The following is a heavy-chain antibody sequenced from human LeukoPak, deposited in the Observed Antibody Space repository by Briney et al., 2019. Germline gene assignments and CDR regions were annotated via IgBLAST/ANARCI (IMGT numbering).Heavy chain of an antibody. Sequence: GGSLRLPCAGSGFAFSSYGMSWVRQAPGKGLEWVSAISGRGANTYYADSVKRRFTISRDNSKTTMFLQMIRLRAGDTAVYYCAKDLNYFGSGTYGYSEVYYYYGMDVWGPGTTVTVSS. CDR2: ISGRGANT. CDR3: AKDLNYFGSGTYGYSEVYYYYGMDV. V-gene: IGHV3-23*01. D-gene: IGHD3-10*01. J-gene: IGHJ6*02. CDR1: GFAFSSYG.